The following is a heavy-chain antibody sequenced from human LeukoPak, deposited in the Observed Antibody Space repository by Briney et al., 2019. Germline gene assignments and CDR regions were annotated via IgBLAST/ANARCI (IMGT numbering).Heavy chain of an antibody. J-gene: IGHJ4*02. V-gene: IGHV3-66*01. CDR3: ARGRYFDY. CDR2: IYSGGNT. CDR1: GFTFSSYG. Sequence: PGRSLRLSCAASGFTFSSYGMNWVRQAPGKGLEWVSVIYSGGNTDYADSVKGRFTISRDNSKNTLYLQMNSLRAEDTAVYYCARGRYFDYWGQGTLVTVSS.